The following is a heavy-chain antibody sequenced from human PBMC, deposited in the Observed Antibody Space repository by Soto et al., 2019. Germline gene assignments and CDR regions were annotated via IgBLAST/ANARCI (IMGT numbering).Heavy chain of an antibody. CDR2: ISSNGGST. V-gene: IGHV3-64*01. CDR1: GFTFSSYA. CDR3: ARDGHCSSTSCYAYFDY. D-gene: IGHD2-2*03. Sequence: EVQLVESGGGLVQPGGSLRLSCAASGFTFSSYAMHWVRQAPGKGLEYVSAISSNGGSTYYANSVKGRFTISRDNSKNTLYLQMGSLRAEDMAVYYCARDGHCSSTSCYAYFDYWGQGTLVTVSS. J-gene: IGHJ4*02.